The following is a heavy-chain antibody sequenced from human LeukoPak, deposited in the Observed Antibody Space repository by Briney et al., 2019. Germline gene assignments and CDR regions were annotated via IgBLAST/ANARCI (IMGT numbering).Heavy chain of an antibody. CDR1: GGSISSYY. Sequence: SETLSLTCTVSGGSISSYYWSRIRQPPGKGLEWIGYIYYSGSTNYNPSLKSRVTISVDTSKNQFSLKLSSVTAADTAVYYCARRNDYFDYWGQGTLVTVSS. J-gene: IGHJ4*02. V-gene: IGHV4-59*08. CDR3: ARRNDYFDY. CDR2: IYYSGST. D-gene: IGHD2-8*01.